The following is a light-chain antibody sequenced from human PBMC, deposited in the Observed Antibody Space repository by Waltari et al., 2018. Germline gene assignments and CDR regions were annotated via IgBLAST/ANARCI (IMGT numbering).Light chain of an antibody. CDR3: LSRDTSSTRL. CDR2: GQD. J-gene: IGLJ2*01. CDR1: SLRRYY. V-gene: IGLV3-19*01. Sequence: SSELTQDPAVSVALGQTVRITCQGDSLRRYYASWYQQRPGQAPILVLYGQDNRPSGIPYRFSGATSRNTASLTITGAQAEDEADYYCLSRDTSSTRLFGGGTRLTV.